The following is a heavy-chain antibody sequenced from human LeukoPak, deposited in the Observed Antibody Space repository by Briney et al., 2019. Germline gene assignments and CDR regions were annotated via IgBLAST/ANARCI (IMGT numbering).Heavy chain of an antibody. J-gene: IGHJ4*03. V-gene: IGHV4-34*01. CDR3: ARGPTISETGYFDY. Sequence: SETLSLTCAVYGGSFSTYYWSWIRQSPGKGLEWSAEINHRGDTNYNPSVKSRVTISVDTSKNQFSLKVTSLTAADTAVYYCARGPTISETGYFDYWGQGTLVTVSS. CDR2: INHRGDT. D-gene: IGHD1-1*01. CDR1: GGSFSTYY.